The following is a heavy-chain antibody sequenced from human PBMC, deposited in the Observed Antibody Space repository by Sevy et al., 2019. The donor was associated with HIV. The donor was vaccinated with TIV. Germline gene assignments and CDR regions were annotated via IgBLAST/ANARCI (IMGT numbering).Heavy chain of an antibody. D-gene: IGHD5-12*01. CDR3: GKCTLWVYDPTNRKCGMDV. CDR2: SSPFTGSP. J-gene: IGHJ6*02. Sequence: ASMKVSCKASGYNFINYGISWVRQAPGQGLEWVGGSSPFTGSPNYPQKLQDRVTVATDTATNTAYMERRNLGSDDTAVYYCGKCTLWVYDPTNRKCGMDVWGQGTTVTVSS. V-gene: IGHV1-18*01. CDR1: GYNFINYG.